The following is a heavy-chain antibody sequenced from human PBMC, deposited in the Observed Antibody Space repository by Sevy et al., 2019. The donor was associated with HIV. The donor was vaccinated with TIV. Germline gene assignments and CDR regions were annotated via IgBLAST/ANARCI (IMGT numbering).Heavy chain of an antibody. Sequence: SETLSLTCTVSGGSISSTTYYWGWIRQPPGKGLEWIGSIYYSGSTYYNPSLKSRVTISVDTSKNQFSLKLTSVTAADTAVYYCASPRTAVCNGDCYSNPYYYYYMDVWGKGTTVTVSS. D-gene: IGHD2-21*01. CDR2: IYYSGST. V-gene: IGHV4-39*01. CDR3: ASPRTAVCNGDCYSNPYYYYYMDV. CDR1: GGSISSTTYY. J-gene: IGHJ6*03.